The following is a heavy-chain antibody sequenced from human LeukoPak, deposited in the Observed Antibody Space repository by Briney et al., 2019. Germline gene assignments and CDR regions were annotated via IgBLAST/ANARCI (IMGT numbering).Heavy chain of an antibody. Sequence: AETLSLTCTVSGGSISSYYWSWVRQPPGKGLEWIGYIYYSGSTNYNPSLKIRGTISVDTSNNQFSMKLPYVPAPDPAVHYCARQPSENWFDPWGQGTLVTVPS. CDR1: GGSISSYY. CDR2: IYYSGST. J-gene: IGHJ5*02. V-gene: IGHV4-59*08. CDR3: ARQPSENWFDP.